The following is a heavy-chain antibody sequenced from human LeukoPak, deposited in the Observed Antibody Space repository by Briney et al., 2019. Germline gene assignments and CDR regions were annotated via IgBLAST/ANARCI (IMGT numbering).Heavy chain of an antibody. V-gene: IGHV3-7*03. CDR1: GFTFSSHW. J-gene: IGHJ4*02. CDR3: ASSLDY. Sequence: GGSLRLSCAASGFTFSSHWMSWVRQAPGKGLEWVANIKQDGSEKYYVDSVKGRFTISRDNAKNSLYLQMNSLRAEDTAVYYCASSLDYWGQGTLVTVSS. CDR2: IKQDGSEK.